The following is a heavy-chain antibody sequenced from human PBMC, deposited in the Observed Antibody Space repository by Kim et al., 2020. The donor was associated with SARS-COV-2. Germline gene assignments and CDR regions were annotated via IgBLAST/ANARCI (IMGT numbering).Heavy chain of an antibody. V-gene: IGHV4-34*01. D-gene: IGHD1-1*01. CDR2: INHSGST. J-gene: IGHJ5*02. Sequence: SETLSLTCAVYGGSFRGYYWSWIRQPPGKGLEWIGEINHSGSTNYNPSLKSRVTISVDTSRNQFSPKVTSVTAADTAVYYCARDRIFNWYTGWFDPWGQGTLVTVSS. CDR1: GGSFRGYY. CDR3: ARDRIFNWYTGWFDP.